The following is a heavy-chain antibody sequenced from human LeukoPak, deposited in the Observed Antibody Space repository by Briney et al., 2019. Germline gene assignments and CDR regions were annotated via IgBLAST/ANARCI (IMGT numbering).Heavy chain of an antibody. CDR3: ARDSPTTVTGYYGMDV. CDR2: IIPIFGTA. Sequence: ASVKVSCKASGGTFISYAISWVRQAPGQGLEWMGGIIPIFGTANYAQKFQGRVTITADESTSTAYMELSSLRSEDTAVYYCARDSPTTVTGYYGMDVWGQGTTVTVSS. V-gene: IGHV1-69*13. D-gene: IGHD4-17*01. J-gene: IGHJ6*02. CDR1: GGTFISYA.